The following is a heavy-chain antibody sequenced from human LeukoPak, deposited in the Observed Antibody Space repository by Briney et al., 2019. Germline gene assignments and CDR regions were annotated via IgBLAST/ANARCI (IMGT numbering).Heavy chain of an antibody. J-gene: IGHJ4*02. Sequence: GGSLRLSCAASGFIFSNHGMHWVRQAPGKGLEWVSFIHYDGREQYYADSVKGRFTISRDNAKTSLYLQMNTLRAEDTAVYYCARHLSGVTGYTYGRGIDYWGQGTLVTVSS. CDR1: GFIFSNHG. CDR3: ARHLSGVTGYTYGRGIDY. CDR2: IHYDGREQ. V-gene: IGHV3-30*02. D-gene: IGHD5-18*01.